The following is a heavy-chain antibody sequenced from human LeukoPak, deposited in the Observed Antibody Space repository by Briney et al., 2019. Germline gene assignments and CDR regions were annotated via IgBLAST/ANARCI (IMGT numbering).Heavy chain of an antibody. CDR1: GFTLSNFA. CDR2: ISDIGPNT. Sequence: GGSLRLSCAASGFTLSNFAMTWVRQAPGKGLEWVSSISDIGPNTYYAASVKGRFTISRDTSKNTLYLQMNSLRAEDTAIYYCTKGLSLRFDAFDMWGPGTMVTVSS. CDR3: TKGLSLRFDAFDM. V-gene: IGHV3-23*01. J-gene: IGHJ3*02. D-gene: IGHD3-3*01.